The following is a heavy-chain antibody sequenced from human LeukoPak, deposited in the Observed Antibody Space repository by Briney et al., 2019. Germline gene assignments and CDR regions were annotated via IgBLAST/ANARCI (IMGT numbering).Heavy chain of an antibody. V-gene: IGHV1-18*01. J-gene: IGHJ4*02. CDR1: GYTYTSYG. Sequence: ASVKVSCKSSGYTYTSYGITWVRQAPGQGLEWMGWISTHNGDTNYAHNLQDRVTMTADTSTSTAYMELRSLRSDDTAVYYCARRSGNWYYFDYWGQGTLVTVSS. CDR3: ARRSGNWYYFDY. D-gene: IGHD1-1*01. CDR2: ISTHNGDT.